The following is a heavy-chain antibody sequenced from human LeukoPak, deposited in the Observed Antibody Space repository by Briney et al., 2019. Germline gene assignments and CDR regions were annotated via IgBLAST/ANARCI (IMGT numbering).Heavy chain of an antibody. Sequence: GGSLRLSCAASGFTFSDYGMHWVRQAPGKGLEWVTFIRSDGINKYYSDSVKGRFTISRDNSKNTLYLQMNSLRTEDTAIYYCAKGSAWSHGYSDYWGQGTLVTVSS. D-gene: IGHD6-19*01. J-gene: IGHJ4*02. CDR3: AKGSAWSHGYSDY. CDR2: IRSDGINK. CDR1: GFTFSDYG. V-gene: IGHV3-30*02.